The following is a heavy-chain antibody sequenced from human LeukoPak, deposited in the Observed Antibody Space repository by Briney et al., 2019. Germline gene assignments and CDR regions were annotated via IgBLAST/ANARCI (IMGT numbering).Heavy chain of an antibody. V-gene: IGHV4-34*01. CDR2: TNPSGSA. CDR3: ARARDRSDLT. CDR1: GASFSGYY. J-gene: IGHJ5*02. Sequence: PSETLSLTCTVYGASFSGYYWTWIRQPPGKGLEWIGETNPSGSANYSPSLKSRVTISLDTSKNQSSLKLSSVTAADTAVYYCARARDRSDLTWGQGTLVTVSS. D-gene: IGHD3-22*01.